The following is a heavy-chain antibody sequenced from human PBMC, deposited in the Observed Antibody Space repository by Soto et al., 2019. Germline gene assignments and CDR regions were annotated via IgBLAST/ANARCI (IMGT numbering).Heavy chain of an antibody. Sequence: GGSLRLSCAASGFTFSSYAMHWVRQAPGKGLEWVTVISYDGSNKYYADSVKGRFTISRDNSKNTLYLQMNSLRAEDTAVYYCARDRGNYDFWSGYYYGMDVWGQGTTVTVSS. CDR1: GFTFSSYA. V-gene: IGHV3-30-3*01. CDR2: ISYDGSNK. D-gene: IGHD3-3*01. CDR3: ARDRGNYDFWSGYYYGMDV. J-gene: IGHJ6*02.